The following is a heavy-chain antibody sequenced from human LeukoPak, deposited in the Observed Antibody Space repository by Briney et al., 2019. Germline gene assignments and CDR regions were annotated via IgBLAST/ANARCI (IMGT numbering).Heavy chain of an antibody. CDR1: GFTFSRYA. Sequence: GGSLRLSCAASGFTFSRYAMSLVRQVPGKGLEWVSTISGSGGSTYYADSVKGRFTISRDNSKNTLFLQMNSLRAEDTAVYYCGGTYGSGSYYKGDYWGQGTLVTVSS. V-gene: IGHV3-23*01. CDR3: GGTYGSGSYYKGDY. CDR2: ISGSGGST. J-gene: IGHJ4*02. D-gene: IGHD3-10*01.